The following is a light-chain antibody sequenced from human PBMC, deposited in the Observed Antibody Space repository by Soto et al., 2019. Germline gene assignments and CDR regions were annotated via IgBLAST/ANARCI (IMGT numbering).Light chain of an antibody. J-gene: IGKJ1*01. V-gene: IGKV3-15*01. Sequence: ESVMTQSALARYQSPGGTAIFASVASQSVGSNIAWYQKKPGQSPRLLVYDASTRATGIQARFSGSGSATDSTFLLSRPQYQAFAVSYCEQYNTAAGRFGQGTKVDIK. CDR3: EQYNTAAGR. CDR1: QSVGSN. CDR2: DAS.